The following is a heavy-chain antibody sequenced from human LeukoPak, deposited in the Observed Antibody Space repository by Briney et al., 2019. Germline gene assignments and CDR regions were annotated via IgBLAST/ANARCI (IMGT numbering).Heavy chain of an antibody. D-gene: IGHD3-22*01. Sequence: SETLSLTCTVSGGSISSYYWSWIRQPPGKGLEWIGYIYYSGSTNYNPSLKSRVTLSVGTSKNHFSLKLTSVTAADTAVYYCARGQYYYYGSSAYYGFDYWGQGTLVTVSS. J-gene: IGHJ4*02. V-gene: IGHV4-59*01. CDR1: GGSISSYY. CDR2: IYYSGST. CDR3: ARGQYYYYGSSAYYGFDY.